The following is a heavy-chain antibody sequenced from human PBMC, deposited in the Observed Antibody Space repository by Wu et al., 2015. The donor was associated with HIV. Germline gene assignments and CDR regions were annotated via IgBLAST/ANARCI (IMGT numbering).Heavy chain of an antibody. CDR3: ARGLQLVRFYY. Sequence: QVQLVQSGPQMKKPGASVKVSCKVLGYSFTNYGVSWVRQAPGQGLEWMGWISAYNANTNYAENFQGRVTMTRNTSISTAYMELSSLRSEDTAVYYCARGLQLVRFYYWGQGRWSPSPQ. J-gene: IGHJ4*02. CDR1: GYSFTNYG. V-gene: IGHV1-18*01. CDR2: ISAYNANT. D-gene: IGHD6-13*01.